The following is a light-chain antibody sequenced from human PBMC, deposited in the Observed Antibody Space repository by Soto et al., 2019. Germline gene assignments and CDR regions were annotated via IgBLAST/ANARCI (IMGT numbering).Light chain of an antibody. J-gene: IGLJ1*01. CDR2: EVT. CDR3: VSCTDTDTLV. Sequence: QSVLTQPASVSGSRGQSIIISCVGRDTDVGQDKSVSWYQQGPGQAPKLLIFEVTNRPSGVSKRFSGSRSGNTASLTISGLQPDDEGDYFCVSCTDTDTLVFGTGTKVTVL. CDR1: DTDVGQDKS. V-gene: IGLV2-14*01.